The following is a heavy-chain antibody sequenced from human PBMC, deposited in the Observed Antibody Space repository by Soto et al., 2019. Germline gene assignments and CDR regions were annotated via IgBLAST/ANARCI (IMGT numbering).Heavy chain of an antibody. D-gene: IGHD1-26*01. CDR2: VYYSGST. V-gene: IGHV4-59*01. J-gene: IGHJ5*02. Sequence: PSETLSLTCTVSGGSISSYYWSWNRQPPGKGLEWIGYVYYSGSTSYNPSLETRVTISVDTSKNQFSLKITSVTPADTAIYYCARVKRSTSRLDPWGQGTLVTVSS. CDR3: ARVKRSTSRLDP. CDR1: GGSISSYY.